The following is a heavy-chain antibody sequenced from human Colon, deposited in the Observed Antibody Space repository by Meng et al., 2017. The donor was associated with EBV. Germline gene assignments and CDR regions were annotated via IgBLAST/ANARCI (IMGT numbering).Heavy chain of an antibody. Sequence: HLQLQGSGPGLVKPSETLSLTCTFAGACISSSSYYWGWIRQPPGKGLEWIGSIYYSGSTYYNPSLKSRVTISVDTSKNQFSLKLSSVTAADTAVYYCASPLGILGIVDLWGRGTLVTVSS. CDR3: ASPLGILGIVDL. CDR2: IYYSGST. D-gene: IGHD7-27*01. V-gene: IGHV4-39*01. J-gene: IGHJ2*01. CDR1: GACISSSSYY.